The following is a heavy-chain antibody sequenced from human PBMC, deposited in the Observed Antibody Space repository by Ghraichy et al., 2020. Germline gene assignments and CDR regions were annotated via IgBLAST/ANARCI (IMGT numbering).Heavy chain of an antibody. CDR3: ARGGGASLRFLEWLSTYYFDY. CDR1: GFTFSSYS. V-gene: IGHV3-48*02. D-gene: IGHD3-3*01. CDR2: ISSSSSTI. Sequence: GGSLRLSCAASGFTFSSYSMNWVRQAPGKGLEWVSYISSSSSTIYYADSVKGRFTISRDNAKNSLYLQMNSLRDEDTAVYYCARGGGASLRFLEWLSTYYFDYWGQGTLVTVSS. J-gene: IGHJ4*02.